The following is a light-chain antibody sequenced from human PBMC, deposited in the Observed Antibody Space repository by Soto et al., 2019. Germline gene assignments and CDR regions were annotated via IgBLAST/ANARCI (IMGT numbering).Light chain of an antibody. CDR3: QQYNSAPRT. V-gene: IGKV1-27*01. CDR2: AAS. Sequence: DIQMTQSPASLSSSVGDRATITCRASQSISNCLAWYQQKPGKDPKLLIYAASTLQAGVQSRFSGSGSGTDFTLTISSLEPEDVATYYCQQYNSAPRTFGQGTKVEIK. J-gene: IGKJ1*01. CDR1: QSISNC.